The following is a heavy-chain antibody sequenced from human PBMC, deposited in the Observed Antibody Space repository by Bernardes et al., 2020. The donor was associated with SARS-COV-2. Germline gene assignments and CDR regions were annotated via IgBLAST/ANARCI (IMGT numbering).Heavy chain of an antibody. CDR1: GYTFAHYY. D-gene: IGHD1-1*01. CDR2: ILPSDGST. CDR3: VRDNSAFDY. Sequence: AQVKVACKTSGYTFAHYYVHWVRQAPGQGLEWMAMILPSDGSTSYPQNFQGRVTMTMDTSTATVYLELASLRYEDTALYYCVRDNSAFDYWGQGTLVTVSS. J-gene: IGHJ4*02. V-gene: IGHV1-46*01.